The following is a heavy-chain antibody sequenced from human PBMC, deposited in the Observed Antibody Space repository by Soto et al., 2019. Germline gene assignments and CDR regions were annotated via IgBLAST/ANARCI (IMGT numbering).Heavy chain of an antibody. J-gene: IGHJ4*02. V-gene: IGHV3-15*01. CDR1: GFTFSNAW. Sequence: EVQLVDSGGGLLKPGGSLRLSCAASGFTFSNAWMSWVRQAPGKGLEWVGRIKSKTDGGTTDYAAPVKGRFTISRDDSKHTLYLQVNSLKTEDTAVYYCCTVVRGDGLDNWGQGTLVTVSS. D-gene: IGHD3-10*01. CDR2: IKSKTDGGTT. CDR3: CTVVRGDGLDN.